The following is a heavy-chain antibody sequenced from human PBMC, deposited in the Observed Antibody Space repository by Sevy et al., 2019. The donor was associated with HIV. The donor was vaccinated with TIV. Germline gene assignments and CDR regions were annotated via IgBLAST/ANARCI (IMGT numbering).Heavy chain of an antibody. CDR1: GYTFTRYG. CDR2: ISAYNGNT. J-gene: IGHJ4*02. D-gene: IGHD1-1*01. Sequence: ASVKVSCKASGYTFTRYGISWVRQAPGQGLEWMGWISAYNGNTNYAQKLQGRVTMTTDTSTSTAYMELRSLRSDDTAVYYCARGGNRYNWNADYFDYWGQGTLVTVSS. CDR3: ARGGNRYNWNADYFDY. V-gene: IGHV1-18*01.